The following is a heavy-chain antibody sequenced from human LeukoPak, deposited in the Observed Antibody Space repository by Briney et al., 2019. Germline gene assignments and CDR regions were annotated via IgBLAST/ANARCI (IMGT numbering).Heavy chain of an antibody. CDR1: GFTFSSYW. J-gene: IGHJ6*02. D-gene: IGHD3-16*01. CDR2: INHNGNVN. CDR3: ARGGGLDV. Sequence: GGSLRLSCAASGFTFSSYWMNWACQAPGKGLEWVASINHNGNVNYYVDSVKGRFTISRDSAKNSLYLQMSNLRAEDTAVYFCARGGGLDVWGQGATVTVSS. V-gene: IGHV3-7*03.